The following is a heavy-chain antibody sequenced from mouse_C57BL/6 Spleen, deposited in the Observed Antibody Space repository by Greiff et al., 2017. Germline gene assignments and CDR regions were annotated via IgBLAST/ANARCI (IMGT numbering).Heavy chain of an antibody. CDR1: GYAFTNYL. CDR3: ARSGWGFDY. V-gene: IGHV1-54*01. CDR2: INPGSGGT. Sequence: QVQLQQSGAELVRPGTSVKVSCKASGYAFTNYLIEWVKQRPGQGLEWIGVINPGSGGTNYNEKFKGKATLTADKSSSTAYMQLSSLTSEDSAVYYCARSGWGFDYWGQGTTLTVSS. J-gene: IGHJ2*01. D-gene: IGHD3-3*01.